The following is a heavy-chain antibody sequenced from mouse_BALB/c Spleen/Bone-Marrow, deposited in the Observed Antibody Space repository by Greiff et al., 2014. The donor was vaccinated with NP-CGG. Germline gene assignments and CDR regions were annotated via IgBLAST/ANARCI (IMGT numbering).Heavy chain of an antibody. CDR2: INPSSGYI. CDR1: GYTFTSYT. V-gene: IGHV1-4*02. Sequence: VQVVESAAELARPGASVKMSCKASGYTFTSYTMHWVKQRPGQGLEWIGYINPSSGYIEYNQKFKDKTTLTADKSSSTAYMQLSSLTSEDSAVYYCARRYGNYDTMDYWGQGTSVTVSS. J-gene: IGHJ4*01. D-gene: IGHD2-1*01. CDR3: ARRYGNYDTMDY.